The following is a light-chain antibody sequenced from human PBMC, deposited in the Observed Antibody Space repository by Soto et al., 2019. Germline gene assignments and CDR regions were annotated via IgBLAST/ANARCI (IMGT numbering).Light chain of an antibody. V-gene: IGKV1-39*01. J-gene: IGKJ1*01. CDR1: QSICTT. CDR3: QQTYSAPPR. CDR2: AVS. Sequence: DIQMTQSPSSLSASVGERVSITCQARQSICTTLNWYQQRPGKPPKLLIYAVSSLQSGFSSRFSVSGSGTYVSLYINSLLREDFATYNGQQTYSAPPRFGPGTKGEIK.